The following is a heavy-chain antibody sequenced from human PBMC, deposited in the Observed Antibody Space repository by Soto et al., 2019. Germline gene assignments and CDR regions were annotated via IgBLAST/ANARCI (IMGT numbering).Heavy chain of an antibody. Sequence: SETLSLTCTVSGGSVSSGSYYWSWIRQPPGKGLEWIGYIYYSGSTNYNPSLKSRVTISVDTSKNQFSLKLSSVTAADTAVYYCARDGYYYDSSGYPHWGQGTLVTVS. CDR2: IYYSGST. CDR1: GGSVSSGSYY. J-gene: IGHJ4*02. V-gene: IGHV4-61*01. D-gene: IGHD3-22*01. CDR3: ARDGYYYDSSGYPH.